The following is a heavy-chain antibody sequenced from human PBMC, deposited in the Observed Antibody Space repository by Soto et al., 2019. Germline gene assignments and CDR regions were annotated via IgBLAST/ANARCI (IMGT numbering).Heavy chain of an antibody. CDR2: MYAGGDT. Sequence: GSLRLSCGASGLSVSDNYMGWVRQAPGRGLEWVSVMYAGGDTHYADSVKGRFTISRDKSENTLYLQMNSLRDEDTGVYFCVSRIPSWVFDYWGLGTLVTISS. J-gene: IGHJ4*03. D-gene: IGHD2-21*01. CDR1: GLSVSDNY. CDR3: VSRIPSWVFDY. V-gene: IGHV3-53*01.